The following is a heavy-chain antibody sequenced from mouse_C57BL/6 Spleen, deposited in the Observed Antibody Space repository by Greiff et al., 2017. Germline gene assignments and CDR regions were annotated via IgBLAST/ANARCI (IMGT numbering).Heavy chain of an antibody. D-gene: IGHD2-2*01. CDR2: ISDGGSYT. Sequence: EVMLVESGGGLVKPGGSLKLSCAASGFTFSSYAMSWVRQTPEKRLEWVATISDGGSYTYYPDNVKGRFTISRDNAKNNLSLQMSHLKSEDTAMYYCAREDGYDGAMDYWVQGTSVTVSS. V-gene: IGHV5-4*01. J-gene: IGHJ4*01. CDR3: AREDGYDGAMDY. CDR1: GFTFSSYA.